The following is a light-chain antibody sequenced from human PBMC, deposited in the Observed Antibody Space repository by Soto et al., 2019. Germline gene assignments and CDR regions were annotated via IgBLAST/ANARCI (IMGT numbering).Light chain of an antibody. CDR2: DNT. J-gene: IGLJ2*01. Sequence: QSALTQPPSVSGAPGQRLTISCTGSSSNIGAGYDVHWYQQLPGTAPKLLIYDNTNRPSGVPDRFSGSKSGTSASLAITGLQAEDEADYYCQSYDTSLSGVVFGGGTKLTVL. V-gene: IGLV1-40*01. CDR3: QSYDTSLSGVV. CDR1: SSNIGAGYD.